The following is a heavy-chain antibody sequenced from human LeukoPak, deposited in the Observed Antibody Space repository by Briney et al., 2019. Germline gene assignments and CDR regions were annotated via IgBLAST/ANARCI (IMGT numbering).Heavy chain of an antibody. D-gene: IGHD2-2*01. CDR2: ISGSGGST. Sequence: GGSLRLSCAASGFTFSSYEMNWVRQAPGKGLEWVSAISGSGGSTYYADSVKGRFTISRDNSKNTLYLQMNSLRAEDTAVYYCAKDWSFRVVPAATGRSYYFDYWGQGTLVTISS. V-gene: IGHV3-23*01. J-gene: IGHJ4*02. CDR3: AKDWSFRVVPAATGRSYYFDY. CDR1: GFTFSSYE.